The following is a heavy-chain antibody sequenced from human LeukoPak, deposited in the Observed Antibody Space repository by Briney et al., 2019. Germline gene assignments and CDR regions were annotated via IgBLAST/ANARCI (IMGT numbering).Heavy chain of an antibody. J-gene: IGHJ4*02. CDR2: ISSSGSTI. CDR3: ARETYSTFDY. Sequence: PGGSLRLSCAASGFTFSSYEMNWVRQASGKGLEWVSYISSSGSTIYYADSVKGRFTISRDNAKNSLYLQMNSLRAEDTAVYYCARETYSTFDYWGQGTLVTVSS. CDR1: GFTFSSYE. V-gene: IGHV3-48*03. D-gene: IGHD6-13*01.